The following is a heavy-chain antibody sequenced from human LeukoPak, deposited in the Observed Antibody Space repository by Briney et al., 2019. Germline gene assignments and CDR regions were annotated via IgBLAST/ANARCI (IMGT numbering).Heavy chain of an antibody. Sequence: GGSLRLSCAASGFTFSGSAMHWVRQASGKGLEWVGRIRSKANSYATAYAASVKGRFTISRDDSKNTAYLQMNSLKTEDTAVYYCATDLPLERDSMILYYFDYWGQGTLVTVSS. CDR1: GFTFSGSA. CDR2: IRSKANSYAT. V-gene: IGHV3-73*01. D-gene: IGHD3-22*01. CDR3: ATDLPLERDSMILYYFDY. J-gene: IGHJ4*02.